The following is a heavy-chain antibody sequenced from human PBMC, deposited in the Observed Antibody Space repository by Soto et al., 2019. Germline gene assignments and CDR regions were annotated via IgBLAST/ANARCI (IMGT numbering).Heavy chain of an antibody. V-gene: IGHV3-30*18. CDR3: AKDYYDFGSGYSDC. D-gene: IGHD3-3*01. J-gene: IGHJ4*02. CDR2: ISYDGSNK. CDR1: GFTFSSYC. Sequence: PGGSLRLSCAASGFTFSSYCMHWVRQAPGKGLEWVAVISYDGSNKYYADSVKGRFTISRDNSKNTLYLQMNSLRAEDTAVYYWAKDYYDFGSGYSDCWGQGTLVTVCS.